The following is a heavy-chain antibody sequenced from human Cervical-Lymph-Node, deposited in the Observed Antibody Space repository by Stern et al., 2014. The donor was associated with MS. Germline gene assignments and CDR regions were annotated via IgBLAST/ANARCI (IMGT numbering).Heavy chain of an antibody. Sequence: VQLVESGPGLVKPSETLSLTCTVSGGSVSPYYSKWIRQSPGKELEWIGCVFYNGRTYYNPSLQSRLTISVDTSKNLFALMLYSVTAADTAVYYCARSRSRGSFDYWGQGALVTVSS. D-gene: IGHD2/OR15-2a*01. V-gene: IGHV4-59*02. CDR3: ARSRSRGSFDY. CDR1: GGSVSPYY. J-gene: IGHJ4*02. CDR2: VFYNGRT.